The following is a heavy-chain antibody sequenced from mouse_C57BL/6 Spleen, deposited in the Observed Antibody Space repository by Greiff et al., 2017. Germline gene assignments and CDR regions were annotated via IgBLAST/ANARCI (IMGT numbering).Heavy chain of an antibody. CDR1: GFSLTSYG. CDR3: ARNYYGSSHWYFDV. D-gene: IGHD1-1*01. V-gene: IGHV2-2*01. CDR2: IWSGGST. Sequence: QVQLKESGPGLVQPSQSLSITCTVSGFSLTSYGVHWVRQSPGKGLEWLGVIWSGGSTDYNAAFISRLSISKDNSTSQVFFKMNSLQADDTAIYYCARNYYGSSHWYFDVWGTGTTVTVSS. J-gene: IGHJ1*03.